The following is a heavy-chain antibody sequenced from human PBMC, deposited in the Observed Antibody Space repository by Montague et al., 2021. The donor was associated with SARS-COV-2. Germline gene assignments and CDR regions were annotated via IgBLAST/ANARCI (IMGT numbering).Heavy chain of an antibody. D-gene: IGHD3-10*01. CDR3: ARLRDGVVPSPILGVGPYYSYYYMDV. V-gene: IGHV4-34*01. CDR2: INHGGST. CDR1: GTSFSGYY. Sequence: SETLSLTCAVHGTSFSGYYWNWIRQPPGKGLEWIGEINHGGSTKYSPSLKSRPTISADTSKNQFSLKLTSVAAANTAVYYCARLRDGVVPSPILGVGPYYSYYYMDVWGGGTTVTVSS. J-gene: IGHJ6*03.